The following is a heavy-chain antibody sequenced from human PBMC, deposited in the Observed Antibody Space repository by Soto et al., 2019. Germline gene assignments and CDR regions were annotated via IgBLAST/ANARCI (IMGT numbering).Heavy chain of an antibody. J-gene: IGHJ4*02. Sequence: QVQLQESGPGLVKPSETLSLTCAVSGVSISSHDYWTWVRQPPGKGLEWIAESHQNGNPNYTSSRSGPVTISVDTPKTQFARRLISVSVADTAVYYCATRDDIKFYWGQGTLVTVSS. CDR1: GVSISSHDY. CDR3: ATRDDIKFY. CDR2: SHQNGNP. V-gene: IGHV4-4*02.